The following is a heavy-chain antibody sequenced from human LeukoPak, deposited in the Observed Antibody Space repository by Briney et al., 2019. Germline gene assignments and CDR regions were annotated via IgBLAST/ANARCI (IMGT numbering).Heavy chain of an antibody. V-gene: IGHV1-8*03. CDR2: MNPNSGNT. J-gene: IGHJ4*02. CDR1: GYTFTSYD. CDR3: ARSSSLNRHQIGY. Sequence: GASVKVSCKASGYTFTSYDINWVRQATGQGLEWMGWMNPNSGNTGYAQKFQGRVTITRNTPISTAYMELSSLRSEDTAVYYCARSSSLNRHQIGYWGQGTLDTVSS. D-gene: IGHD1-14*01.